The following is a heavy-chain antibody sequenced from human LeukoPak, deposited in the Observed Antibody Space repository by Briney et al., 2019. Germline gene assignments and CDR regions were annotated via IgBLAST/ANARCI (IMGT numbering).Heavy chain of an antibody. Sequence: GGSLRLSCAASGFTFSSYSMNWVRQAPGKGLEWVSSISSSSSYIYYADSVKGRFTTSRDNAKNTLYLQMNSLRAEDTAVYYCARDGPVGGAFDIWGQGTMVTVSS. V-gene: IGHV3-21*01. D-gene: IGHD1-26*01. CDR1: GFTFSSYS. J-gene: IGHJ3*02. CDR2: ISSSSSYI. CDR3: ARDGPVGGAFDI.